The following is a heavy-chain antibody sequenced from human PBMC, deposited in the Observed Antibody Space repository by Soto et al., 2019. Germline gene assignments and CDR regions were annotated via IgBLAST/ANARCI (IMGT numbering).Heavy chain of an antibody. CDR3: ARAAAGNFDY. V-gene: IGHV4-59*12. J-gene: IGHJ4*02. CDR2: VYYTGST. CDR1: GGTISNFY. D-gene: IGHD6-13*01. Sequence: SETLSLTCTVSGGTISNFYWSWIRQPPGKGLEWIGDVYYTGSTNYNPSLKSRVTISVDTSKNQFSLKLTSVTAADTAVYYCARAAAGNFDYWGQGTLVTVSS.